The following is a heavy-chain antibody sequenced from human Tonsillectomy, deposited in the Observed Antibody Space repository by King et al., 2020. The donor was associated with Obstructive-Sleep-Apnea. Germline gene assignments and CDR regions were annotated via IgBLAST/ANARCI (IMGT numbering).Heavy chain of an antibody. D-gene: IGHD1-26*01. CDR3: ARDKLMNSYTGSYFPY. V-gene: IGHV3-7*01. Sequence: VQLVESGGGLVQPGGSLRLSCAASGFTFSTYWMTWVRPAPGKGLEGVANIKQDGTETYYVDSVKGRLTNPRDNAKSSLYLQMNSLRAEDTAVYYCARDKLMNSYTGSYFPYWGQGTLVTASS. J-gene: IGHJ4*02. CDR1: GFTFSTYW. CDR2: IKQDGTET.